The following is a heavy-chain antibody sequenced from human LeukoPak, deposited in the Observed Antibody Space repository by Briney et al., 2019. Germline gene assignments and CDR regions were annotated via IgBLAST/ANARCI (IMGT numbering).Heavy chain of an antibody. CDR1: GFTFSGSA. D-gene: IGHD2-2*01. CDR3: TRQDIVVVPATQSVDYYYYMDV. Sequence: GGSLRLSCAASGFTFSGSAMHWVRQASGKGLEWVGRIRSKANSYATAYAASVKGRFTISRDDSKNTAYLQMNSLKTEDTAVYYCTRQDIVVVPATQSVDYYYYMDVWGKGTTVTVSS. V-gene: IGHV3-73*01. CDR2: IRSKANSYAT. J-gene: IGHJ6*03.